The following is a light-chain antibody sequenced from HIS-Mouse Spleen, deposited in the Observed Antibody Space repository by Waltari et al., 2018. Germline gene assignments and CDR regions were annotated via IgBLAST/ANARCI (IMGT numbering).Light chain of an antibody. CDR2: KAS. Sequence: DIQMTQSPSTLSASVGDRVTITCRASQSISSWLAWYQQKPGKAPKLLLYKASSLESGVTSRFSGSGSGTEFTLTISSLQPDDFATYYCQQYNSYSPKYTFGQGTKLEIK. CDR1: QSISSW. V-gene: IGKV1-5*03. CDR3: QQYNSYSPKYT. J-gene: IGKJ2*01.